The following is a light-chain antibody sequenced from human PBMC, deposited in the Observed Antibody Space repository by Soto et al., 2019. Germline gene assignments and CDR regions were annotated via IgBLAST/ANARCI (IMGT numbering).Light chain of an antibody. J-gene: IGLJ3*02. CDR3: AAWDDSLSGVV. Sequence: QLLLTQPPSASGTPGQRVTISCSGSSSNIGTNYVYWYQQLPGTAPKLLIYRNNQRPSGVPDRFSGSKSGTSASLAISGLRSEDEADYYCAAWDDSLSGVVFGGGTKVTVL. V-gene: IGLV1-47*01. CDR2: RNN. CDR1: SSNIGTNY.